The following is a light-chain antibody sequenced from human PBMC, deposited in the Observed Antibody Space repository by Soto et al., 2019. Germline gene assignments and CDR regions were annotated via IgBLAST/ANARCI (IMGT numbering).Light chain of an antibody. CDR1: QSVSSN. Sequence: EIVMTQSPATLSVSPGERATLSCRASQSVSSNLAWYQQKPGQAPRLLIYGASTRATGIPARFSGSGYGTEFTLTISSLQSEDFAVYYCQQYNDWPPHTFGQGTKVDLK. CDR2: GAS. V-gene: IGKV3-15*01. J-gene: IGKJ2*01. CDR3: QQYNDWPPHT.